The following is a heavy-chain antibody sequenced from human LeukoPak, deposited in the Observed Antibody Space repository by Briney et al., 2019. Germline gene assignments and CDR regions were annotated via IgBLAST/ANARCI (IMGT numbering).Heavy chain of an antibody. Sequence: GGSLRLSCAASGFTFSSYWMSWVRQAPGKGLEWVADIKQDGSEKYYVDSVKGRFTISRDNAKNSPHLQMNSLRVEDTAVYYCARDRKFDYWGQGTLVTVSS. J-gene: IGHJ4*02. V-gene: IGHV3-7*01. CDR2: IKQDGSEK. CDR1: GFTFSSYW. CDR3: ARDRKFDY.